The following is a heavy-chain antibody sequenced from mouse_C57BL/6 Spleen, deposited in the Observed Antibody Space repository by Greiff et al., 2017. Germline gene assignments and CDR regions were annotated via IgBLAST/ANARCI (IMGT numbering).Heavy chain of an antibody. Sequence: VQLQQSGAELVRPGSSVKMSCKTSGYTFTSYGINWVKQRPGQGLEWIGYIYIGNGYTEYNEKFKGKDTLTSDTSSSTAYMQLSSLTSEDSAIYFCARSVYYYGSSYGFAYWGQGTLVTVSA. CDR3: ARSVYYYGSSYGFAY. V-gene: IGHV1-58*01. CDR2: IYIGNGYT. J-gene: IGHJ3*01. D-gene: IGHD1-1*01. CDR1: GYTFTSYG.